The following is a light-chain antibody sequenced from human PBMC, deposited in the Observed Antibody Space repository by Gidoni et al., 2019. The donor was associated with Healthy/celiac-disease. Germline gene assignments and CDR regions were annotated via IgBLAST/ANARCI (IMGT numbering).Light chain of an antibody. J-gene: IGKJ3*01. CDR3: QQYGSSPQVFT. CDR1: QSVSSSY. CDR2: GAS. Sequence: EIVLTQSPGTLSLSPGERATLSCRASQSVSSSYLAWYQQKPGQAPSLLIYGASSRATGIPDRFSGSGSGTDFTLTISRLEPEDFAVYYCQQYGSSPQVFTFGPXTKVDIK. V-gene: IGKV3-20*01.